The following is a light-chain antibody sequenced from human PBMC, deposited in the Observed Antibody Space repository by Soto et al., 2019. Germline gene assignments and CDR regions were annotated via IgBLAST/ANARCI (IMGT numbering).Light chain of an antibody. CDR1: QNVWTY. V-gene: IGKV1-39*01. J-gene: IGKJ2*01. Sequence: DVHMTQSPSSLSASVGDRVTITCRASQNVWTYLNWYQHKPGKAPTLLTYGASDLESGVPARFSGTGPGTDFTLTISSLQSEDFATYYCQQSFFIPRTFGQGTKVDIK. CDR2: GAS. CDR3: QQSFFIPRT.